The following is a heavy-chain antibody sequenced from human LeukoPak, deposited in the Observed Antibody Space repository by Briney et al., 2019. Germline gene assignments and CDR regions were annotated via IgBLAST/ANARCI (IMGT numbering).Heavy chain of an antibody. Sequence: PGGSLRLSCAASGFTFNDYAMHWVRQAPGEGLEWVGGISWHSGSVGYADSVKGRFTLTRGNAKNSLYLQMNSLRAEDTAVYYCAKDSYLKKYSSSGGCDYWGQGTLVTVSS. V-gene: IGHV3-9*01. CDR3: AKDSYLKKYSSSGGCDY. CDR1: GFTFNDYA. J-gene: IGHJ4*02. CDR2: ISWHSGSV. D-gene: IGHD6-6*01.